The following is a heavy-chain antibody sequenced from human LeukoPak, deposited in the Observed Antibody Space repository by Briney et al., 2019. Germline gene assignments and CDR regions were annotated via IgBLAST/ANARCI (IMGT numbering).Heavy chain of an antibody. CDR2: FDPEDGET. V-gene: IGHV1-24*01. Sequence: GASVRVSCKVSGYILAELSIHWVRQAPGKGLEWMGGFDPEDGETIYAQNFQGRVTMTEDTSTDTAYMELSSLRSEDTAVYYCTTGRPSRYADWLATRNWFDPWGQGTLVTVSS. CDR1: GYILAELS. D-gene: IGHD3-9*01. CDR3: TTGRPSRYADWLATRNWFDP. J-gene: IGHJ5*02.